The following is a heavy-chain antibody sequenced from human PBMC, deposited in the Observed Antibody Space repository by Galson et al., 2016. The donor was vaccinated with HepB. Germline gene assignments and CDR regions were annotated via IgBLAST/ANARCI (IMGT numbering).Heavy chain of an antibody. V-gene: IGHV3-33*02. CDR3: ARDRQLPLYAVTTYYYAMDV. D-gene: IGHD4-17*01. J-gene: IGHJ6*02. Sequence: SLRLSCAASGFNFNAYALHWARQAPGKGLEWVAVIRYDGSTTYYKDSAKGRFTISRDDSKNTVFLQMNSLRAEDTAVYYCARDRQLPLYAVTTYYYAMDVWGQGTTVIVSS. CDR1: GFNFNAYA. CDR2: IRYDGSTT.